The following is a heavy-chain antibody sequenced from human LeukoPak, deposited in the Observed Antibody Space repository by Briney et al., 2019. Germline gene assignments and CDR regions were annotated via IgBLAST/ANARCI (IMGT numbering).Heavy chain of an antibody. CDR3: ARHRAGGGVAVLSF. V-gene: IGHV5-10-1*01. CDR1: GSHFTGHW. CDR2: INPSDSYN. Sequence: GESLKISFKGPGSHFTGHWIRRGRPMPGKGLEWMGRINPSDSYNDYSPSFQGHVTISADMSISTAYLQWSSLKASDTAMYYCARHRAGGGVAVLSFWGQGTLVTVSS. D-gene: IGHD6-19*01. J-gene: IGHJ4*02.